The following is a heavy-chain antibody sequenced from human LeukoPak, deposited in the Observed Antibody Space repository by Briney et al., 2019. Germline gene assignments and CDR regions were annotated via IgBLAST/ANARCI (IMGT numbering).Heavy chain of an antibody. CDR2: ISITGSDI. Sequence: GGSLRLSCVASRFSFSTSEMSWVRQAPGKGLEWLSYISITGSDIIYEDSVKGRFTMSRDNAKNSLFLQMNSLRAEDTALYYCARETRDTSGFGAFDIWGRGTMVIVS. CDR1: RFSFSTSE. D-gene: IGHD3-22*01. V-gene: IGHV3-48*03. CDR3: ARETRDTSGFGAFDI. J-gene: IGHJ3*02.